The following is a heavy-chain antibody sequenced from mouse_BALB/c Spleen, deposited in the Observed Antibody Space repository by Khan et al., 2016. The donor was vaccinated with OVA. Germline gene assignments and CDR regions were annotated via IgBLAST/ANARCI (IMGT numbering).Heavy chain of an antibody. CDR1: GYTFTDYN. CDR3: AREGCALFPY. Sequence: VQLQQSGAELARPGASVKLSCKASGYTFTDYNINWVKQRPGQGLEWIGEIYPGSNNTYYNEKFKGKATLTDDKSSSTAYLKPSSLTTDESAVYCCAREGCALFPYWGQGTLVTVSA. CDR2: IYPGSNNT. J-gene: IGHJ3*01. V-gene: IGHV1-77*01.